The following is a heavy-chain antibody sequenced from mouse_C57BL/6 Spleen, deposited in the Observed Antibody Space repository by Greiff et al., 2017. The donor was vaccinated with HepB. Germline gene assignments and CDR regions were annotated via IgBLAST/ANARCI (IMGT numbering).Heavy chain of an antibody. V-gene: IGHV1-69*01. J-gene: IGHJ1*03. CDR3: ARWGTTVVASHWYFDV. CDR1: GYTFTSYW. Sequence: QVQLKQPGAELVMPGASVKLSCKASGYTFTSYWMHWVKQRPGQGLEWIGEIDPSDSYTNYNQKFKGKSTLTVDKSSSTAYMQLSSLTSEDSAVYYCARWGTTVVASHWYFDVWGTGTTVTVSS. D-gene: IGHD1-1*01. CDR2: IDPSDSYT.